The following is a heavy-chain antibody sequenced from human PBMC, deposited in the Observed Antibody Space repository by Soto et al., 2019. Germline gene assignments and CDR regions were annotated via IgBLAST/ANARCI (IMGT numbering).Heavy chain of an antibody. CDR1: GGSISSYY. CDR2: IYYSGST. Sequence: PSETLSLTCTVSGGSISSYYWSWIRQPPGKGLEWIGYIYYSGSTNYNPSLKSRVTISVDTSKNQFSLKLSSVTAADTAVYYCARCRYSGYDWGRYFDYGGQGPPATVPS. CDR3: ARCRYSGYDWGRYFDY. V-gene: IGHV4-59*01. D-gene: IGHD5-12*01. J-gene: IGHJ4*02.